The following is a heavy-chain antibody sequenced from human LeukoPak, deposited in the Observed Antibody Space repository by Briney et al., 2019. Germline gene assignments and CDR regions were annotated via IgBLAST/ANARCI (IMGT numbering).Heavy chain of an antibody. J-gene: IGHJ4*02. CDR1: GFTFSGYA. CDR2: ISGSGSST. CDR3: AKAGIRKVTTPGNYFDY. V-gene: IGHV3-23*01. D-gene: IGHD4-17*01. Sequence: GGSLRLSCAASGFTFSGYAITWVRQAPGKGLEWVSSISGSGSSTYYADSVKGRFTISRDNSNNTLSLQMSSLRAEDTAIYYCAKAGIRKVTTPGNYFDYWGQGTLVTVSS.